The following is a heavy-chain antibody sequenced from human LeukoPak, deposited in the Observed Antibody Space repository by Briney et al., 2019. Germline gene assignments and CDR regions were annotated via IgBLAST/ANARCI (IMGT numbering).Heavy chain of an antibody. D-gene: IGHD3-22*01. J-gene: IGHJ6*03. CDR3: ARAYDSSGNVYYYYMDV. Sequence: GGSLRLSCAASGFTFSSYAMHWVRQAPGKGLEYVSAISSNGGSTYYANSVKGRFTISRDNSKNTLYLQMGSLRAEDMAVYYCARAYDSSGNVYYYYMDVWGKGTTVTVSS. CDR2: ISSNGGST. V-gene: IGHV3-64*01. CDR1: GFTFSSYA.